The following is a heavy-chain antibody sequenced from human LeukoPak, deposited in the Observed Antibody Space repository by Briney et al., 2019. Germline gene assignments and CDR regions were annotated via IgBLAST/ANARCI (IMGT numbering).Heavy chain of an antibody. D-gene: IGHD2-15*01. V-gene: IGHV4-38-2*02. CDR2: IHHSGIT. Sequence: SETLSLTCTVSDYSISNTYYWGWIRQPPGQGLEWIGNIHHSGITNYNPSLKSRVSISIDTSKNQFSLKLSSVTAADTAVYYCARDRIKNGWFDYWGQGTLVTVSS. CDR1: DYSISNTYY. J-gene: IGHJ4*02. CDR3: ARDRIKNGWFDY.